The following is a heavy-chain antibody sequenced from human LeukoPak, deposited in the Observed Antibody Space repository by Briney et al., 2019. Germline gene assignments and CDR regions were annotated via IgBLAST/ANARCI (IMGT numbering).Heavy chain of an antibody. CDR3: AHGSAQYYEY. Sequence: RSGGSLRLSCAASGFTFTNAWMNWVRQAPGKGLEWVGRIRSQTAGGTTDFAAPVKGRFSISRDDSKNSLYLQMNSLTSEDTAVYYCAHGSAQYYEYWGQGTLVTVSS. D-gene: IGHD2-15*01. V-gene: IGHV3-15*07. J-gene: IGHJ1*01. CDR2: IRSQTAGGTT. CDR1: GFTFTNAW.